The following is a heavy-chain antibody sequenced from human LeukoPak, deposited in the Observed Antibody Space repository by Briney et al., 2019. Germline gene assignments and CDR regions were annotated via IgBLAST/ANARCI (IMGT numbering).Heavy chain of an antibody. V-gene: IGHV3-7*01. D-gene: IGHD6-19*01. Sequence: PGGSLRLSCAASGFTFSNYWMSWVRQAPGKGLEWVANMKQDGSKKYYVDPVKGRFTISRDNAKNSLYLQMNSLRAEDTAVYYCARVGYSGWPNPDYWGQGTLVTVSS. CDR3: ARVGYSGWPNPDY. CDR2: MKQDGSKK. J-gene: IGHJ4*02. CDR1: GFTFSNYW.